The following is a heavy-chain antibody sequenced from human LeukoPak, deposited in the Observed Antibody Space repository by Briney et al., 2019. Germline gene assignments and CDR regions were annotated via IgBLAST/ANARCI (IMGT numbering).Heavy chain of an antibody. CDR1: SYSISSGSY. CDR3: ARVTYVDDMLYQYFDY. CDR2: IFHSGNS. V-gene: IGHV4-38-2*01. D-gene: IGHD4-17*01. Sequence: KPSETLSLTCAVSSYSISSGSYWGWIRESPGKRLEWVGSIFHSGNSYYNPSLKSRLTMSVDTPKNQFSLKLTSVTAADTALYYCARVTYVDDMLYQYFDYWGQGILVTVSS. J-gene: IGHJ4*02.